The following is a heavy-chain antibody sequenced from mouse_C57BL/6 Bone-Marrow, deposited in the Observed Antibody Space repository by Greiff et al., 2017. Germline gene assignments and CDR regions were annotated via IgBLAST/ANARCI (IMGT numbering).Heavy chain of an antibody. J-gene: IGHJ2*01. CDR3: ARRNYGEN. CDR2: INPSSGYT. CDR1: GYTFTSYT. Sequence: QVHVKQSGAELARPGASVKMSCKASGYTFTSYTMHWVKQRPGQGLEWIGYINPSSGYTKYNQKFKDKATLTADKSSSTAYMQLSSLTSEDSAVYYCARRNYGENWGQGTTLTVSS. V-gene: IGHV1-4*01. D-gene: IGHD1-1*01.